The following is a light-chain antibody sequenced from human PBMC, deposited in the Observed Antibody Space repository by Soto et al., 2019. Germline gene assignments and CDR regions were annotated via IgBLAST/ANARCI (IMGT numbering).Light chain of an antibody. Sequence: VLTQSPGTLSLSPGERATLSCRASQSVSSSYLAWYQQKPGQAPRLLIYGASTRATGIPARFSGSGSGTEFTLTISGLQSEDFAVYYCQQYNNWPPSTYGQGTRLEIK. J-gene: IGKJ5*01. CDR3: QQYNNWPPST. CDR2: GAS. CDR1: QSVSSSY. V-gene: IGKV3-15*01.